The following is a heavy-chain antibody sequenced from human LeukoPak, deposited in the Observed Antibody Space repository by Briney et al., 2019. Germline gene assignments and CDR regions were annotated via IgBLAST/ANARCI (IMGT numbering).Heavy chain of an antibody. Sequence: PGRSLRLSCAASGFTFSSYAMHWVRQAPGKGLEWVAVISYDGSNKCYADSVKGRFTISRDNSKNTLYLQMNSLRAEDTAVYYCARDSRSSSLKWGQGTLVTVSS. CDR3: ARDSRSSSLK. CDR2: ISYDGSNK. J-gene: IGHJ4*02. CDR1: GFTFSSYA. D-gene: IGHD6-13*01. V-gene: IGHV3-30*04.